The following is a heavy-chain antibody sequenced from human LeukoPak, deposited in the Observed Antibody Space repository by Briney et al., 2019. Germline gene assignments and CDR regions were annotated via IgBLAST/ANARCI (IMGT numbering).Heavy chain of an antibody. J-gene: IGHJ4*02. D-gene: IGHD1-26*01. CDR3: ARGEVGAPGYFDY. Sequence: APVKVSCKASGGTFSSYAISWVRQAPGQGLEWMGGIIPIFGTANYAQKFQGRVTITADESTSTAYMELSSLRSEDTAVYYCARGEVGAPGYFDYWGQGTLVTVSS. V-gene: IGHV1-69*01. CDR2: IIPIFGTA. CDR1: GGTFSSYA.